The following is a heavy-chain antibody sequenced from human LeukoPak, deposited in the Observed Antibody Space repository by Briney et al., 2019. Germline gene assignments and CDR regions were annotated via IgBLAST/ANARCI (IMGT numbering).Heavy chain of an antibody. D-gene: IGHD3-22*01. CDR1: GYTFTGYY. Sequence: GASVKVSCKASGYTFTGYYMHWVRQAPGQGLEWMGWINPNSGGTNSAQKFQGRVTMTRDTSINTAYMELNRLRSDDTAVYYCARDSITMILVVPFDSWGQGTLVTVSS. J-gene: IGHJ4*02. V-gene: IGHV1-2*02. CDR3: ARDSITMILVVPFDS. CDR2: INPNSGGT.